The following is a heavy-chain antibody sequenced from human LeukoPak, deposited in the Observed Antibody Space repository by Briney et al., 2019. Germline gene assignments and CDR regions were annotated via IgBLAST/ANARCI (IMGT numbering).Heavy chain of an antibody. D-gene: IGHD2-2*01. CDR2: INPNSGGT. J-gene: IGHJ4*02. V-gene: IGHV1-2*04. Sequence: ASVKVSYKASGYTFTGYYMHWVRQAPGQGLEWMGWINPNSGGTNYAQKFQGWVTMTRDTSISTAYMELSRLRSDDTAVYYCARETHCSRTSCYSFAYWGQGPLVTVSS. CDR1: GYTFTGYY. CDR3: ARETHCSRTSCYSFAY.